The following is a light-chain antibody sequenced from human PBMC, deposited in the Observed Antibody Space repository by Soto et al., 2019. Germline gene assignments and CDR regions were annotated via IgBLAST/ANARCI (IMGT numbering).Light chain of an antibody. CDR1: QSISSW. Sequence: DIQMNQSPSTLSAYVGDRVTITCRASQSISSWLAWYQQKPGKAPKLLIYDASSLESGVPSRFSGSGSGTEFTLTISSLQPDDFATYYCQQYDSYSWTFGQGTKVDI. CDR3: QQYDSYSWT. V-gene: IGKV1-5*01. J-gene: IGKJ1*01. CDR2: DAS.